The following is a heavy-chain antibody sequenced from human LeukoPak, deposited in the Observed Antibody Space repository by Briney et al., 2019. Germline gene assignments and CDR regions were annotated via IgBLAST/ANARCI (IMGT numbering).Heavy chain of an antibody. CDR3: AGDPGAYDHDWYFDL. D-gene: IGHD4-17*01. CDR2: IYTSGTT. Sequence: SETLSLTCTVSGGSITNSYWNWLRQSAEKGLEWIGRIYTSGTTHLNPSFQSRVTVSIDTSRNQLSLNLDSVTGADTAMYYCAGDPGAYDHDWYFDLWGRGILVTVSS. V-gene: IGHV4-4*07. J-gene: IGHJ2*01. CDR1: GGSITNSY.